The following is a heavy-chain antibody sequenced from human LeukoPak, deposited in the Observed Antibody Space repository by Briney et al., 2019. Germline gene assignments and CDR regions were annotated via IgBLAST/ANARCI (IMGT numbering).Heavy chain of an antibody. CDR2: INWNGGST. J-gene: IGHJ4*02. D-gene: IGHD3-22*01. Sequence: GGSLRLSCAASGFTFDDYGMSWVRQAPGKGLEWVSGINWNGGSTGYADSVKGRFTISRDNAKNSLYLQMNSLRAEDTALYYCARVIHYDSSGYLAYFDHWGQGTLVTVSS. CDR3: ARVIHYDSSGYLAYFDH. V-gene: IGHV3-20*04. CDR1: GFTFDDYG.